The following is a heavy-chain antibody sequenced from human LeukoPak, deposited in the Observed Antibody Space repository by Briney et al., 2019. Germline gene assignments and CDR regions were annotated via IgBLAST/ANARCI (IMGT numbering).Heavy chain of an antibody. CDR2: ISSNGGTT. CDR1: GFTFMTYA. J-gene: IGHJ4*02. D-gene: IGHD6-19*01. V-gene: IGHV3-64*04. CDR3: ARDRSASIAVVTAEIDY. Sequence: GGSLRLSCSASGFTFMTYAMHWVRQAPGKGLEYVSAISSNGGTTYYADSVKGRFTISRDNAKDSLYLQMNGLRAEDTAVYYCARDRSASIAVVTAEIDYWGQGTLVTVSS.